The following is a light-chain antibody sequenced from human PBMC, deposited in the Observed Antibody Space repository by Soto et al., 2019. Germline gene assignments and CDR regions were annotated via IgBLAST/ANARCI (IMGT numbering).Light chain of an antibody. Sequence: QAVVTQESSFSVSPGGTVTLTCGLSSGSVSTSFYPGWYQQTPGQAPRTLIYNTNTRSSGVPDRFSGSILGNKAALTITGAQADDEADYYCNSYGGNTNVVFGGGTKVTVL. CDR2: NTN. CDR3: NSYGGNTNVV. CDR1: SGSVSTSFY. V-gene: IGLV8-61*01. J-gene: IGLJ2*01.